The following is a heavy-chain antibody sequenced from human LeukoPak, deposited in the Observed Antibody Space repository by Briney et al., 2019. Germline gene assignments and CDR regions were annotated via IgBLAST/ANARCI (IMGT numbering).Heavy chain of an antibody. CDR1: GGTFSSYA. Sequence: SVKVSCKASGGTFSSYAISWVRQAPGQGLEWMGGIIPIFGTANYAQKFQGRVTITANKSTSTAYMELSSLRSEDTAVYYCARVRDKYYDILTGYYNGYYYYGMDVWGKGTTVTVSS. CDR3: ARVRDKYYDILTGYYNGYYYYGMDV. J-gene: IGHJ6*04. V-gene: IGHV1-69*06. CDR2: IIPIFGTA. D-gene: IGHD3-9*01.